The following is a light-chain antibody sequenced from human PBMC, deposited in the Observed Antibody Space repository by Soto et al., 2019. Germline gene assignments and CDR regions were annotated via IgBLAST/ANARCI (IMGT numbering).Light chain of an antibody. CDR3: QQYNSYSRT. CDR1: QTISSW. J-gene: IGKJ1*01. CDR2: KAS. Sequence: IPMTQSPSTLSASLGDGITITCRASQTISSWLAWYQQKPGKAPNLLIYKASTLESGVPSRFSGSGSGTEFTLTISSLQPEDFATYYCQQYNSYSRTFGQGTKVDI. V-gene: IGKV1-5*03.